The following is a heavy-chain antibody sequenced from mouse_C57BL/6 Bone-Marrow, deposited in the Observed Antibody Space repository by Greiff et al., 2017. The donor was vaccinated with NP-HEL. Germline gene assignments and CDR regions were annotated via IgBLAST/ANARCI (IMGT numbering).Heavy chain of an antibody. CDR3: ARSYGSSYVSFAY. CDR2: IYPGDGDT. Sequence: QVQLKQSGAELVKPGASVKISCKASGYAFSSYWMNWVKQRPGKGLEWIGQIYPGDGDTNYNGKFKGKATLTADNSSSTAYMQLSSLTSEDSAVYFCARSYGSSYVSFAYWGQGTLVTVSA. CDR1: GYAFSSYW. V-gene: IGHV1-80*01. D-gene: IGHD1-1*01. J-gene: IGHJ3*01.